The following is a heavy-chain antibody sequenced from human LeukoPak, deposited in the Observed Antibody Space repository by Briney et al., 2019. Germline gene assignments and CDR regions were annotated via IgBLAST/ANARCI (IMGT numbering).Heavy chain of an antibody. CDR1: GGTFSSYA. CDR3: ARDRGETQPFDY. D-gene: IGHD3-10*01. J-gene: IGHJ4*02. V-gene: IGHV1-69*13. CDR2: IIPIFGTA. Sequence: SVKVSCKASGGTFSSYAISWVRQAPGQGLEWMGGIIPIFGTANYAQKFQGRVTITADESTSTAYMELSSLRSEDTAVYHCARDRGETQPFDYWGQGTLVTVSS.